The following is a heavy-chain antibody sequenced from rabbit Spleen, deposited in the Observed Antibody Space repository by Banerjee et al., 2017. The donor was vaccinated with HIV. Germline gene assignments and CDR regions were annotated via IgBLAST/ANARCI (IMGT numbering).Heavy chain of an antibody. D-gene: IGHD4-1*01. CDR3: ARDLPGVIGWNFGW. J-gene: IGHJ3*01. CDR1: GFDFSSYY. V-gene: IGHV1S40*01. Sequence: QSLEESGGGLVQPGGSLTLSCKASGFDFSSYYMTWVRQAPGKGLEWIGLTEPIFGTTYYANWVNGRFTISKTSSTTVTLQMTSLAAADTATYFCARDLPGVIGWNFGWWGQGTLVTVS. CDR2: TEPIFGTT.